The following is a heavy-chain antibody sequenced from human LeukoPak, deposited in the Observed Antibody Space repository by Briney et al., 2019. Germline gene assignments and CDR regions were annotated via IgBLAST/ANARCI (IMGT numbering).Heavy chain of an antibody. CDR2: IIPIFGTA. CDR3: ARGMEYEQWLFPRLDY. D-gene: IGHD6-19*01. V-gene: IGHV1-69*13. CDR1: GGTFSSYA. J-gene: IGHJ4*02. Sequence: GASVKVSCKASGGTFSSYAISWVRQAPGQGVEWMGGIIPIFGTANYAQKFQGRVTITADESTSTAYMELSSLRSEDTAVYYCARGMEYEQWLFPRLDYWGQGTLVTVSS.